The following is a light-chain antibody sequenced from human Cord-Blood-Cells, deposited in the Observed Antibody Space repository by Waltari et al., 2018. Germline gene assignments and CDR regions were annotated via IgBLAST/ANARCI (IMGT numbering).Light chain of an antibody. CDR2: DAS. V-gene: IGKV3D-11*02. CDR1: QSVSSY. Sequence: EIVLTQSPATLSLSPGERATLSCRASQSVSSYLAWYQQQPGQAPRLLIYDASNRATGIPARFSGSGPGTDFTLTISSLEPEDFAVYYCQQRSNWHPITFGQGTRLEIK. J-gene: IGKJ5*01. CDR3: QQRSNWHPIT.